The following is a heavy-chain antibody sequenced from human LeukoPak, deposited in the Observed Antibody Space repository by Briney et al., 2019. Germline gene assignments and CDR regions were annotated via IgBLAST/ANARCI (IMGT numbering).Heavy chain of an antibody. CDR3: VRGAGPYGDYRDY. V-gene: IGHV3-23*01. Sequence: GGSLRLSCAASGFTFSSYAMSWVRQAPGKGLEWVSAISGSGGSTYYADSVKGRFTISRDNSKNTLYLHMNSLRDEDTAVYYCVRGAGPYGDYRDYWGQGTLVTVSS. CDR2: ISGSGGST. J-gene: IGHJ4*02. CDR1: GFTFSSYA. D-gene: IGHD4-17*01.